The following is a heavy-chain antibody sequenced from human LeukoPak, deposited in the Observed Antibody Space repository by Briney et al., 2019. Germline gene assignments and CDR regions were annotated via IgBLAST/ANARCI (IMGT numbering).Heavy chain of an antibody. J-gene: IGHJ4*02. D-gene: IGHD5-12*01. CDR2: ISSSGSYI. CDR3: ARDGELRGYSGYDFDY. V-gene: IGHV3-21*01. CDR1: GFIFSSYR. Sequence: GGSLRLSCAASGFIFSSYRMNWVRQAPGKGLEWVSSISSSGSYIYYADSVRGRFTISRDNAKNSLYLQMTSLRAGDTAVYYCARDGELRGYSGYDFDYWGQGTLVTVSS.